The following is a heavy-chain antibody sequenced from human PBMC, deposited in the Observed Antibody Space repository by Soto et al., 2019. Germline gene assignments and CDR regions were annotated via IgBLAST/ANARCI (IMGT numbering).Heavy chain of an antibody. J-gene: IGHJ6*02. V-gene: IGHV1-69*06. Sequence: QVQLVQSGAEVKKPRSSVKVSCKASGGTFSSYAISWVRQAPGQGLEWMGGIIPIFGTANYAQKFQGRVTITADKSTSTAYMELSSLRSEDTAVYYCARDHGYDFWSGYSPSMYGMDVWGQGTTVTVSS. CDR1: GGTFSSYA. D-gene: IGHD3-3*01. CDR2: IIPIFGTA. CDR3: ARDHGYDFWSGYSPSMYGMDV.